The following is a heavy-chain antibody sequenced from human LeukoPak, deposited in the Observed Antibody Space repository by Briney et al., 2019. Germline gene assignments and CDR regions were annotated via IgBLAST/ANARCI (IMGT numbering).Heavy chain of an antibody. CDR2: IIPIYGAE. J-gene: IGHJ4*02. CDR3: ARDYDSSGPQKNYFDN. V-gene: IGHV1-69*06. CDR1: GGSFSTYG. D-gene: IGHD3-22*01. Sequence: ASVKVSCKASGGSFSTYGITWVRQGPGQGLEWMGRIIPIYGAENYAQKFQGRVTVTADKSTTTAHMELRGLRSEDTAVYYCARDYDSSGPQKNYFDNWGQGVLVAVSS.